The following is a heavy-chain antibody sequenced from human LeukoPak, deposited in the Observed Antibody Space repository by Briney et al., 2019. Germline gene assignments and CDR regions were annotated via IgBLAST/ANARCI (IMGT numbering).Heavy chain of an antibody. Sequence: SETLSLTRTVPGDSNSSQYCSCIRQPPGKGLEWIGYIYYSGSTNYNPYLKSRVTISVDTSKNQFSLKLSSVTAADTAVYYCARGYNFYYWGQGTLVTVSS. CDR1: GDSNSSQY. CDR3: ARGYNFYY. D-gene: IGHD5-18*01. V-gene: IGHV4-59*11. J-gene: IGHJ4*02. CDR2: IYYSGST.